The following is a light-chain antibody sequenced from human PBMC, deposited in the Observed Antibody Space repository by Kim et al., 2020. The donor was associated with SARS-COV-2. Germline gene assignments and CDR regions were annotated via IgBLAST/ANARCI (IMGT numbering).Light chain of an antibody. CDR3: QAWDNNTVI. V-gene: IGLV3-1*01. CDR1: KLGDKY. J-gene: IGLJ2*01. Sequence: SVSPGQTVDITCSGDKLGDKYACWYQQKPGQSPVLVIYQDDKRPSGIPERFSGSNSGNTATLTISGTQAMDEADFYCQAWDNNTVIFGGGTQLTVL. CDR2: QDD.